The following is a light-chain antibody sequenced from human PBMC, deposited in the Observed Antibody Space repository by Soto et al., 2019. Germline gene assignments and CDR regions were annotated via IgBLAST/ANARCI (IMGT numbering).Light chain of an antibody. J-gene: IGKJ1*01. CDR3: QQYGSSPWT. CDR1: QSITNNY. V-gene: IGKV3-20*01. Sequence: EIVLTQSPGTLSLSPGERATLSCRASQSITNNYLAWYQQKPGQAPRLLIYLASNRAAGSPDRFSGSGSGADFPLTLNRLQPEDFAVYHCQQYGSSPWTFGHGTKVDI. CDR2: LAS.